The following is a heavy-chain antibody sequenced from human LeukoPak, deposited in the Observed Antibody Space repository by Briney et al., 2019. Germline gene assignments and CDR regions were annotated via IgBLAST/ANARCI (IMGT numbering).Heavy chain of an antibody. Sequence: PSETLSLTCAVYGGSFSGYHWSWIRQPPGKGLEWIGEINHSGSTNYNPSLKSRVTISVDTSKNQFSLKLSSVTAADTAVYYCARADSSSWYHSPYYYYGMDVWGQGTTVTVSS. CDR2: INHSGST. V-gene: IGHV4-34*01. CDR3: ARADSSSWYHSPYYYYGMDV. D-gene: IGHD6-13*01. CDR1: GGSFSGYH. J-gene: IGHJ6*02.